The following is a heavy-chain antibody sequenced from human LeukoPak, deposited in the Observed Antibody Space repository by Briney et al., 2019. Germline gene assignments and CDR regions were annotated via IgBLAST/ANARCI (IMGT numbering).Heavy chain of an antibody. D-gene: IGHD5-24*01. CDR2: ISSSSSYI. Sequence: GGSLRLSCAASGFTFSNYAMSWVRQAPGKGLEWVSSISSSSSYIYYADSVKGRFTISRDNAKNSLYLQMNSLRAEDTAVYYCARAAGSRDGYNFAYWGQGTLVTVSS. CDR1: GFTFSNYA. CDR3: ARAAGSRDGYNFAY. V-gene: IGHV3-21*01. J-gene: IGHJ4*02.